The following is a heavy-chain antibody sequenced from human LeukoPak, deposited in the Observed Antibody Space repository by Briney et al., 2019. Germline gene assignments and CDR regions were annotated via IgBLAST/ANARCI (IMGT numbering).Heavy chain of an antibody. Sequence: ASVKVSCKASGGTFSSYAISWVRQAPGQGLEWMGWINPNSGGTNYAQKFQGRVTMTRDTSISTAYMELSRLRSDDTAVYYCARKGLWFGDCWGQGTLVTVSS. CDR3: ARKGLWFGDC. J-gene: IGHJ4*02. CDR1: GGTFSSYA. V-gene: IGHV1-2*02. CDR2: INPNSGGT. D-gene: IGHD3-10*01.